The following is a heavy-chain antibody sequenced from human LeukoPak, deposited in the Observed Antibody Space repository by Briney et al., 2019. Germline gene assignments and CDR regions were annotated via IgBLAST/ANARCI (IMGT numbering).Heavy chain of an antibody. CDR2: INPDGTII. D-gene: IGHD6-13*01. CDR1: GFTYTDYW. J-gene: IGHJ4*02. Sequence: GGSLRLSCVGSGFTYTDYWMHWFRQAPGKGPVWVSRINPDGTIIDYADSVKGRFSISRDNAKNPLYLQMNGLRADDTAVYYCARFPEGSNTWSIDFWGQGTLVTVSS. CDR3: ARFPEGSNTWSIDF. V-gene: IGHV3-74*01.